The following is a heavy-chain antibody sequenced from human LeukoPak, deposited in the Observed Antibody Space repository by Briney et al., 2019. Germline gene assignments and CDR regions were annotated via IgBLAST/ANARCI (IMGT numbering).Heavy chain of an antibody. J-gene: IGHJ3*02. V-gene: IGHV4-39*01. Sequence: SETLSLTCTVSGGSISSSSYYWGWIRQPPGKGLEWIGSIYYSGSTYYNPSLKSRVTISVDTSKNQFSLKLSSVTAADTAVYYCAIVVVTGGGAFDIWGQGTMVTVSS. D-gene: IGHD3-22*01. CDR3: AIVVVTGGGAFDI. CDR1: GGSISSSSYY. CDR2: IYYSGST.